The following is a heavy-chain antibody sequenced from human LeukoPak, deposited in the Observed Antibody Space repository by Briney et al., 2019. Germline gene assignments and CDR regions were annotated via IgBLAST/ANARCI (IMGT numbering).Heavy chain of an antibody. J-gene: IGHJ4*01. CDR2: IRRNTDGGTT. D-gene: IGHD4-17*01. CDR1: GFTFSTYA. V-gene: IGHV3-15*01. Sequence: GGSLRLSCAASGFTFSTYAMSWVRQAPGKGLECVGRIRRNTDGGTTDYAAPVKGRFSISRDDSKNTLYLQMDSLKTEDTAVYYCSTGYGTFDYWGQGTLVTVSS. CDR3: STGYGTFDY.